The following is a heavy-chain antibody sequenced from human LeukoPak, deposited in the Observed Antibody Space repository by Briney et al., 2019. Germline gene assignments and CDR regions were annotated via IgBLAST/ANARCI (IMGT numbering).Heavy chain of an antibody. D-gene: IGHD3-3*01. CDR1: GGSISSYY. Sequence: SETLSLTCTVSGGSISSYYWSWIRQPPGKGLEWIGCIYYSGSTNYNPSLKSRVTISVDTSKNQFSLKLSSVTAADTAVYYCARGDFWSGYFPGYYYYYMDVWGKGTTVTVSS. CDR3: ARGDFWSGYFPGYYYYYMDV. V-gene: IGHV4-59*01. J-gene: IGHJ6*03. CDR2: IYYSGST.